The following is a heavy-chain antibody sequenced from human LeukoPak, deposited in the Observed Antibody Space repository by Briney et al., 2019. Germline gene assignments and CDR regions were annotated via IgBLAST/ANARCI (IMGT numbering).Heavy chain of an antibody. J-gene: IGHJ5*02. CDR2: IYYSGST. V-gene: IGHV4-61*05. Sequence: PSETLSLTCTVSGGSISSSSYYWGWIRQPPGKGLEWIGYIYYSGSTNYNPSLKSRVTISVDTSKNQFSLKLSSVTAADTAVYYCARGYYDIDRNWFDPWGQGTLVTVSS. CDR1: GGSISSSSYY. CDR3: ARGYYDIDRNWFDP. D-gene: IGHD3-9*01.